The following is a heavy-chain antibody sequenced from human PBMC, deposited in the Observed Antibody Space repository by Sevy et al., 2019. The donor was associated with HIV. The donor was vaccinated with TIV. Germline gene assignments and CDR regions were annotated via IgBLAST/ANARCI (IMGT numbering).Heavy chain of an antibody. CDR3: AGENAWGRGYS. V-gene: IGHV4-59*08. J-gene: IGHJ4*02. D-gene: IGHD1-26*01. CDR1: GGSITSLY. Sequence: SETLSLTCTVSGGSITSLYWNWIRQPPGKGLEWIANIYYNGHINYNPSLMSRFTLSLDTSKNQFSLRLSSVTAADTAMYYCAGENAWGRGYSWGQGTLVTVSS. CDR2: IYYNGHI.